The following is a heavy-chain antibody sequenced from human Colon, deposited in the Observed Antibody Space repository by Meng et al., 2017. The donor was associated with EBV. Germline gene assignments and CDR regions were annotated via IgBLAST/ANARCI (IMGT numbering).Heavy chain of an antibody. CDR1: GASFSGYY. J-gene: IGHJ4*02. Sequence: QVQVQQWGAGLLKPXXXLSLTCGVYGASFSGYYWSWIRQPPGKGLEWIGEVNPSGSTNYSPSLKSRVTISVDTSKNQFSLRLNSVTAADTAVYYCARVGGLDGYRLGGDYWGQGALVTVSS. D-gene: IGHD5-24*01. CDR2: VNPSGST. CDR3: ARVGGLDGYRLGGDY. V-gene: IGHV4-34*01.